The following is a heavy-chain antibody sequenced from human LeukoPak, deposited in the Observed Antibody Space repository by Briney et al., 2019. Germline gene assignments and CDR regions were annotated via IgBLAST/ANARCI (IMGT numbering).Heavy chain of an antibody. D-gene: IGHD3-10*01. J-gene: IGHJ3*02. CDR3: ARETGDRVAFDI. Sequence: SETLSLPCTVSGGSVSSGSYYWSWIRKPPGKGLEWIGYFYYSGSTNYNPSLKSRVNISVDTTKNQFSLKLSSVTAADTAVYYCARETGDRVAFDIWGQGTMVTVSS. V-gene: IGHV4-61*01. CDR2: FYYSGST. CDR1: GGSVSSGSYY.